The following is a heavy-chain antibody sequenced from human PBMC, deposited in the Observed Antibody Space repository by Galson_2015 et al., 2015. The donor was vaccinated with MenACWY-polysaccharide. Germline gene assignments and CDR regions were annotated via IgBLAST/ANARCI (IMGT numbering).Heavy chain of an antibody. D-gene: IGHD3-16*02. CDR2: MNPNSGNT. J-gene: IGHJ4*02. CDR1: GYTFTSYD. V-gene: IGHV1-8*01. Sequence: SVKVSCKASGYTFTSYDINWVRQAPGQGLEWMGWMNPNSGNTGYAQKFQGRVTMTRNTSISTAYMELSSLRSEDTAVYYCARARKITHGGVILNRNFDYWGQGTLVTVSS. CDR3: ARARKITHGGVILNRNFDY.